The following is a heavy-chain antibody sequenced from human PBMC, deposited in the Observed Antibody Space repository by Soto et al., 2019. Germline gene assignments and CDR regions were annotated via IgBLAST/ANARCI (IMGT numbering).Heavy chain of an antibody. V-gene: IGHV4-39*01. Sequence: PEETLSLTCTVSGGSISNSYYFWGWVRQPPGQGLEWVASIYYSGNTYYNPSLKSRVTISVDTSQNRFSLNLNSVTAADTAVYYCTKVHQQYIWFDFWGQGTLVTVSS. J-gene: IGHJ5*01. CDR3: TKVHQQYIWFDF. CDR1: GGSISNSYYF. CDR2: IYYSGNT. D-gene: IGHD4-4*01.